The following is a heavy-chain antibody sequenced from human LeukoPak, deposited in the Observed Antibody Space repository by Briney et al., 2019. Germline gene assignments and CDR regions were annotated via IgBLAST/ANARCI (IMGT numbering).Heavy chain of an antibody. CDR2: ISAYNGNT. J-gene: IGHJ6*02. V-gene: IGHV1-18*04. CDR1: GYTFTGYY. D-gene: IGHD3-22*01. CDR3: ARDRMIVVVITTNYYYYYGMDV. Sequence: ASVKVSCKASGYTFTGYYMHWVRQAPGQGLEWMGWISAYNGNTNYEQKLQGRVTMTTDTSTSTAYMELRSLRSDDTAVYYCARDRMIVVVITTNYYYYYGMDVWGQGTTVTVSS.